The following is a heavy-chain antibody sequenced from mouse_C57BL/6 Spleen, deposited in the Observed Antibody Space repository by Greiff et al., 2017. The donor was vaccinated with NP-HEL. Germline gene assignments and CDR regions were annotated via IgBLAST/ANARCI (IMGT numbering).Heavy chain of an antibody. CDR3: TRLITTVVATGYFDY. CDR1: GFNIKDDY. V-gene: IGHV14-4*01. D-gene: IGHD1-1*01. CDR2: IDPENGDT. J-gene: IGHJ2*01. Sequence: VQLQQSGAELVRPGASVKLSCTASGFNIKDDYMHWVKQRPEQGLEWIGWIDPENGDTEYASKFQGKATITADTSSNTAYLQLSSLTSEDTAVYYCTRLITTVVATGYFDYWGQGTTLTVSS.